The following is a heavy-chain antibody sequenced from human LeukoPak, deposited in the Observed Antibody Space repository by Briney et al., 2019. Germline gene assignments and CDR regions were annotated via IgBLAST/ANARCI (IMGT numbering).Heavy chain of an antibody. CDR3: ARHQGVYCTGGSCSPSPYYFDS. CDR2: IYYSGST. D-gene: IGHD2-15*01. CDR1: GGSISSYY. Sequence: SETLSLTCTVSGGSISSYYWSWIRQPPGKGLEWIGYIYYSGSTNYNPSLRSRINISVDTSKNQFSLKLSSVTAADTAVYYCARHQGVYCTGGSCSPSPYYFDSWGQGTLVTVSS. J-gene: IGHJ4*02. V-gene: IGHV4-59*08.